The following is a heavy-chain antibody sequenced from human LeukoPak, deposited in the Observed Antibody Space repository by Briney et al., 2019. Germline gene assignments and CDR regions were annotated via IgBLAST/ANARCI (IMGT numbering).Heavy chain of an antibody. D-gene: IGHD3-22*01. CDR3: ARSPSGYRFDS. Sequence: SETLSLTCTVSGGSISSYYWSWIRQPPGKGLEWIAYIDYRGSTTYNPSLKSRVTISVDTSRNQFSLKLSSVTAADTAVYYCARSPSGYRFDSWGQGTLVTVSS. CDR1: GGSISSYY. V-gene: IGHV4-59*01. CDR2: IDYRGST. J-gene: IGHJ4*02.